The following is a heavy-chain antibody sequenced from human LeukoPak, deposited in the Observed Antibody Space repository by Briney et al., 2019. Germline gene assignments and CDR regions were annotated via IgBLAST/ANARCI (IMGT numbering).Heavy chain of an antibody. J-gene: IGHJ4*02. CDR3: ARGERSSSPFDY. Sequence: GGSLRLSCAASGFNFGDYAIHWVRQAPGKGLEWVSGISWNSDSKHYADSVKGRFTISRDNAKNSLFLQMNSLRAEDTAVYYCARGERSSSPFDYWGQGTLVTVSS. CDR2: ISWNSDSK. CDR1: GFNFGDYA. V-gene: IGHV3-9*01. D-gene: IGHD6-6*01.